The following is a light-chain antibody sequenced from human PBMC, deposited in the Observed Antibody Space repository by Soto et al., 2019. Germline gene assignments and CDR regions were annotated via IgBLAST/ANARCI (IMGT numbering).Light chain of an antibody. J-gene: IGLJ2*01. Sequence: SYELTQPHSVSVATSQMARITCGGNNFGNKAVHWSQQKPCQDPVLVIYTDYNRPSGIPERFSGSNPGNTATLSISRIEAGDEADHYCQVWDRSSDHVVFGGGTKLTVL. V-gene: IGLV3-12*02. CDR3: QVWDRSSDHVV. CDR1: NFGNKA. CDR2: TDY.